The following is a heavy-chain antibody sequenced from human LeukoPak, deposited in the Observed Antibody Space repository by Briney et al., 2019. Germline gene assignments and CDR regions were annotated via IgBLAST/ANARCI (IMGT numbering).Heavy chain of an antibody. CDR2: IYYSGST. V-gene: IGHV4-39*07. CDR3: AGGYSGSYGNYYYYMDV. J-gene: IGHJ6*03. Sequence: SETLSLTCTVSGGSISGSSYSWGWIRQPPGKGLEWIGSIYYSGSTYYNPSLKSRVTISVDTSKNQFSLKLSSVTAADTAVYYCAGGYSGSYGNYYYYMDVWGKGTTVTVSS. CDR1: GGSISGSSYS. D-gene: IGHD1-26*01.